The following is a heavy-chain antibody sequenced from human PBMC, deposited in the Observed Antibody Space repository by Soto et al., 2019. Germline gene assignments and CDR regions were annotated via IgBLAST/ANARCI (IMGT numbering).Heavy chain of an antibody. V-gene: IGHV1-8*02. CDR2: INPSSGST. D-gene: IGHD2-2*01. CDR3: ARGMGYPKDYYGVDV. J-gene: IGHJ6*02. Sequence: KLDWKASGYTYSVYFMDRVRNDTRQGLEWMGIINPSSGSTGYAQKFQGRVTMTRNTSITTAYMELSSLRSEDTAVYYCARGMGYPKDYYGVDVWGQGTTVTVSS. CDR1: GYTYSVYF.